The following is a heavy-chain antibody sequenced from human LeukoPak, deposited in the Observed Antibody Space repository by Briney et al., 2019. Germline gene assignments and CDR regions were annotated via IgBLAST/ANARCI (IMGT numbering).Heavy chain of an antibody. J-gene: IGHJ6*03. CDR2: IIPIFGTA. CDR3: AREGLQTYNWNYYVGNYYYYYMDV. CDR1: GGTFSSYA. Sequence: SVKVSCKASGGTFSSYAISWVRQAPGQGLEWMGRIIPIFGTANYAHKFQGRVTITTDESTSTAYMELSSLRSEDTAVYYCAREGLQTYNWNYYVGNYYYYYMDVWGKGTTVTVSS. D-gene: IGHD1-7*01. V-gene: IGHV1-69*05.